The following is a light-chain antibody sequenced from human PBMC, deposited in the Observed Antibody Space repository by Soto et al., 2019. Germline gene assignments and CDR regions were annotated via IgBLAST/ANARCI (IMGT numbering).Light chain of an antibody. Sequence: VMTQSPATLSVSPGERATLSCRASQSVGTNLAWYQQKPGQAPRLLIYGASTRATGIPARFSGSGSGTEFTLTISSLQSEDFAVYYCQHYTNWPLTFGGGTKVDI. CDR2: GAS. J-gene: IGKJ4*01. CDR3: QHYTNWPLT. CDR1: QSVGTN. V-gene: IGKV3-15*01.